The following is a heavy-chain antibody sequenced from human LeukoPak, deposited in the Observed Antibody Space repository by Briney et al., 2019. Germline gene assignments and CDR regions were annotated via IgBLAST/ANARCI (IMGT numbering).Heavy chain of an antibody. CDR1: GGTFSSYA. CDR2: IIPIFGTA. V-gene: IGHV1-69*05. J-gene: IGHJ4*02. D-gene: IGHD6-13*01. Sequence: SVKVSCKASGGTFSSYAISWVRQAPGQGLEWMGRIIPIFGTANYAQKFQGRVTITTDESTSTAYMELSSLGSEDTAVYYCARGGSRGENYFDYWGQGTLVTVSS. CDR3: ARGGSRGENYFDY.